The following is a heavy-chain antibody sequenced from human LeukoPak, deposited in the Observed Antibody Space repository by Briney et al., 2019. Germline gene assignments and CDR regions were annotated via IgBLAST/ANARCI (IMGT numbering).Heavy chain of an antibody. D-gene: IGHD1-26*01. CDR3: ARHLRFGSSALPRDVFDI. V-gene: IGHV4-39*01. CDR2: MYFSGTT. J-gene: IGHJ3*02. Sequence: SGTLSLTRSVSGVPISSRSYYWGWIRQPPGKGLEWIGSMYFSGTTYYNPSLKSRVTISVHTPENHLSLKLTSVTATDTAVYYCARHLRFGSSALPRDVFDIWGRGTVVSVSS. CDR1: GVPISSRSYY.